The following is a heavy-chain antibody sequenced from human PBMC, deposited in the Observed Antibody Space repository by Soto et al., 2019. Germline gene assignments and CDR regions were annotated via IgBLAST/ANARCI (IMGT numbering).Heavy chain of an antibody. CDR1: GGSISSYY. CDR2: IYYSGST. D-gene: IGHD1-26*01. Sequence: SETLSLTCTVSGGSISSYYWSWIRQPPGKGLEWIGYIYYSGSTNYNPSLKSRVTISVDTSKNQFSLKLSSVTAADTAVYYCARNENGSNRGYYYYGMDVWGQGTTVTVSS. J-gene: IGHJ6*02. V-gene: IGHV4-59*08. CDR3: ARNENGSNRGYYYYGMDV.